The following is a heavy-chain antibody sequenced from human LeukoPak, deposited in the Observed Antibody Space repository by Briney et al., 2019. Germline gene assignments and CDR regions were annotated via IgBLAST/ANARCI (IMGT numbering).Heavy chain of an antibody. V-gene: IGHV3-23*01. CDR3: AKAEGYDILTGLDY. CDR2: IGASGGST. J-gene: IGHJ4*02. D-gene: IGHD3-9*01. Sequence: GGCLRLSCATSGFTFSSCAMSWVRQAPGKGLEWVSGIGASGGSTYYADSVKGRFTISRDNSKNTLYLQMNSLRTEDTAVYYCAKAEGYDILTGLDYWGQGTLVTVSS. CDR1: GFTFSSCA.